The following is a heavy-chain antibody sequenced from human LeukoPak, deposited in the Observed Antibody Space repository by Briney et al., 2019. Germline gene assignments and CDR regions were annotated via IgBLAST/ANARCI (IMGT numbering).Heavy chain of an antibody. CDR2: ISSGGDIK. D-gene: IGHD1-14*01. J-gene: IGHJ4*02. Sequence: PGRSLRLSCAASGFXFTTYDIHWVRQAPGKGLEWVAVISSGGDIKIYADSVKGRFTISRDNSKNTLFLEMNSLRVDDTAVYYCVRDYRSGAPDFLDSWGQGTLVTVSS. CDR1: GFXFTTYD. V-gene: IGHV3-30-3*01. CDR3: VRDYRSGAPDFLDS.